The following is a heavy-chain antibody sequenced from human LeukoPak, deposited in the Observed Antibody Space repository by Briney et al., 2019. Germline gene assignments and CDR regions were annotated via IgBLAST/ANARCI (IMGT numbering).Heavy chain of an antibody. CDR3: AREGYYDFWSGKQTAVRFDY. V-gene: IGHV3-21*01. CDR2: ISSSSSYI. J-gene: IGHJ4*02. Sequence: GESLRLSCTASGFTLRSYVMSWVRQAPGKGLEWVSAISSSSSYIYYADSVKGRFTISRDNAKNSLYLQMNSLRAEDTAVYYCAREGYYDFWSGKQTAVRFDYWGQGTLVTVSS. D-gene: IGHD3-3*01. CDR1: GFTLRSYV.